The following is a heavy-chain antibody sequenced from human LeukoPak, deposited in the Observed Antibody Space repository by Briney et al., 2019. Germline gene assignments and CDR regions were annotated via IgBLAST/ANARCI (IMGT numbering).Heavy chain of an antibody. CDR3: ARGRRITMIVVVTLDAFDI. CDR1: GGSFSGYY. J-gene: IGHJ3*02. Sequence: SETLSLTCALYGGSFSGYYWSWIRQPPGKGLEWIGEINHSGSTNYNPSLKSRVTISVDTSKNQFSLKLSSVTAADTAVYYCARGRRITMIVVVTLDAFDIWGQGTMVTVSS. V-gene: IGHV4-34*01. D-gene: IGHD3-22*01. CDR2: INHSGST.